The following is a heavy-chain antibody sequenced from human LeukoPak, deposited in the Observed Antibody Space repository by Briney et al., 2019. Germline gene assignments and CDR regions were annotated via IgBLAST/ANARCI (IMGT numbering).Heavy chain of an antibody. CDR1: GFTFSTYW. V-gene: IGHV3-74*01. J-gene: IGHJ4*02. D-gene: IGHD5-12*01. CDR3: ARDFKRAPYSATGYSFDY. Sequence: GGSLRLSCAASGFTFSTYWMHWVRQAPGKGLVWGSRINTDGSGTNYADSVKGRLTISRDNAKNTLSLQMNSLRAEDTAVYYCARDFKRAPYSATGYSFDYWGQGTLVTVSS. CDR2: INTDGSGT.